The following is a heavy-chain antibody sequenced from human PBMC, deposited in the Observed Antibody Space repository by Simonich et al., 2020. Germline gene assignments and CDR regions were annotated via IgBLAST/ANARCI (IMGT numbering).Heavy chain of an antibody. CDR3: ASDTSYYGSGSYYFDY. Sequence: GGGLVKPGGSLRLSCAASGFTFSSYSMNWVRQAPGKGLEWVSSISSSRSYINYADSVKGRFTISRDNAKNSLSLQMNSLRAEDTAVYDCASDTSYYGSGSYYFDYWGQGTLVTVSS. CDR1: GFTFSSYS. D-gene: IGHD3-10*01. V-gene: IGHV3-21*01. CDR2: ISSSRSYI. J-gene: IGHJ4*02.